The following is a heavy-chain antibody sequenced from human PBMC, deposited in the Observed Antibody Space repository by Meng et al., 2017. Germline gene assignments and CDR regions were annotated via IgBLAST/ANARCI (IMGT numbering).Heavy chain of an antibody. J-gene: IGHJ4*02. CDR3: TWDDKAVSDY. D-gene: IGHD3-9*01. Sequence: VHLVESGGDLVKPGGSLRLSCAASGFYFSNAWMSWVRQALGKGLEWVGRIKSNTDGGTAEYAAPVTGRFTISRDDSKSTLYLQMSGLRIDDTGVYYCTWDDKAVSDYWGQGTLVTVSS. V-gene: IGHV3-15*01. CDR1: GFYFSNAW. CDR2: IKSNTDGGTA.